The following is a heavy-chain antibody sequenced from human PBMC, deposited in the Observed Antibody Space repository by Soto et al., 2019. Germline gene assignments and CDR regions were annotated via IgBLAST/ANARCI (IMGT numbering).Heavy chain of an antibody. V-gene: IGHV1-69*12. CDR3: ARVTWNDVSDPFDY. Sequence: QVQLVQSGAEVKKPGSSVKVSCKASGGTFSSYAISWVRQAPGQGLEWMGGIIPIFGTANYAQKFQGRVTXXAXELXSTAYMELSSLRSEDTAVYYCARVTWNDVSDPFDYWGQGTLVTVSS. CDR2: IIPIFGTA. D-gene: IGHD1-1*01. CDR1: GGTFSSYA. J-gene: IGHJ4*02.